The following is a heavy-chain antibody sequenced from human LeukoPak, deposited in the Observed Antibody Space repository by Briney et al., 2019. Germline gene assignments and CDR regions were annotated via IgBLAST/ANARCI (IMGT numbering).Heavy chain of an antibody. V-gene: IGHV4-4*02. CDR3: ARDLHGGNSFTSDWYFDL. CDR2: ISHSGST. Sequence: SGTLSLTCAVSGGSISISNSNWWSWVRQPPGKGLEWIGEISHSGSTNYNLSLKSRVTISVDKSKNQFSLKLSSVTAADTAVYYCARDLHGGNSFTSDWYFDLWGRGTLVTVSS. CDR1: GGSISISNSNW. J-gene: IGHJ2*01. D-gene: IGHD4-23*01.